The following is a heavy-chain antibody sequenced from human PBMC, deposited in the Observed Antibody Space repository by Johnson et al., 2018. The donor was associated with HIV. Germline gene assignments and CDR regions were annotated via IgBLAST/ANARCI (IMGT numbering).Heavy chain of an antibody. Sequence: QEQLVESGGGLVKPGGSLRLSCAASGFTFSDYYMSWIRQAPGKGLEWVSYISSSGSTIYYADSVKGRFAISRDNAKNSLYLQMNSLRAEDTAVYYCANFYTDNTLGLFGAFDIWGQGTMVTVSS. CDR3: ANFYTDNTLGLFGAFDI. D-gene: IGHD1-1*01. CDR1: GFTFSDYY. J-gene: IGHJ3*02. CDR2: ISSSGSTI. V-gene: IGHV3-11*04.